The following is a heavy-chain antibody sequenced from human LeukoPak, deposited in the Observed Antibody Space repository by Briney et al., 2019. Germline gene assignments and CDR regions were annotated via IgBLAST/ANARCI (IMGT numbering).Heavy chain of an antibody. Sequence: GGSLRLSCEASGFIFSDYSMNWVRQAPGKGLEWVSAISGSGGSTYYADSAKGRFTISRDNSKNTLYLQMNSLRAEDTAVYYCAKTSNYGSGSYYPMYYFDYWGQGTLVTVSS. CDR3: AKTSNYGSGSYYPMYYFDY. CDR2: ISGSGGST. J-gene: IGHJ4*02. CDR1: GFIFSDYS. D-gene: IGHD3-10*01. V-gene: IGHV3-23*01.